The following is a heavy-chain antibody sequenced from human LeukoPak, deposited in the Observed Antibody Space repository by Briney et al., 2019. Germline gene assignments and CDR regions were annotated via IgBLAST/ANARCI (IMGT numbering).Heavy chain of an antibody. CDR3: ARGQADLGDY. CDR2: INPSGGST. CDR1: GYTFTSYY. J-gene: IGHJ4*02. D-gene: IGHD7-27*01. V-gene: IGHV1-46*01. Sequence: ASVKVSCKASGYTFTSYYMHWVRQAPGQGLEWMGIINPSGGSTSYAQKFQGRVTMTRNTSISTAYMELSSLRSEDTAVYYCARGQADLGDYWGQGTLVTVSS.